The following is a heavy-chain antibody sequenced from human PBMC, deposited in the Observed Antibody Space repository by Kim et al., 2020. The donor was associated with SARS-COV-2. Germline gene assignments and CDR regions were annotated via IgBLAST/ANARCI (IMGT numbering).Heavy chain of an antibody. D-gene: IGHD6-19*01. V-gene: IGHV1-18*01. Sequence: NYAQKLQGRVTMTTDTSTSTAYMELRSLRSDDTAMYYCARGSGHAEYFQHWGQGTLVTVSS. CDR3: ARGSGHAEYFQH. J-gene: IGHJ1*01.